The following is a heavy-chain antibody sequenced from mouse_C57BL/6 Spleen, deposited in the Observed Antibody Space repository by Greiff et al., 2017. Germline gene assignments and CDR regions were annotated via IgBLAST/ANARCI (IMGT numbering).Heavy chain of an antibody. Sequence: EVQRVESGGGLVKPGGSLKLSCAASGFTFSSSAMSWVRQTPEKRLEWVATISDGGSYTYYPDNVKGRFTISRDNANNNLYLQMSHLKSEDTAMYYCARDLHYDYDEVGFAYWGQGTLVTVSA. D-gene: IGHD2-4*01. CDR1: GFTFSSSA. CDR3: ARDLHYDYDEVGFAY. CDR2: ISDGGSYT. V-gene: IGHV5-4*01. J-gene: IGHJ3*01.